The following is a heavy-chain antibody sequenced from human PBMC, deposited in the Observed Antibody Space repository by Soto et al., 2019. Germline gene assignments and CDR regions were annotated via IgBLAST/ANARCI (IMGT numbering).Heavy chain of an antibody. V-gene: IGHV3-23*01. CDR2: ISGSGGST. Sequence: GGSLRLSCAASGFTFSSYAMSWVRQAPGKGLEWVSAISGSGGSTYYADSVKGRFTISRDNSKNTLYLQMNSLRAEDTAVYYCAKGVSDYYGSGSYLAFDYWGQGTLVTVSS. J-gene: IGHJ4*02. CDR3: AKGVSDYYGSGSYLAFDY. CDR1: GFTFSSYA. D-gene: IGHD3-10*01.